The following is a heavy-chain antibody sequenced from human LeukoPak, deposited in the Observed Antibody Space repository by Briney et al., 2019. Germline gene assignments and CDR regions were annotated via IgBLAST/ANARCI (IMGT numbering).Heavy chain of an antibody. J-gene: IGHJ5*02. CDR1: GGSLSGYY. V-gene: IGHV3-11*04. D-gene: IGHD1-7*01. CDR2: ISRTSESI. CDR3: ARGATDTTRWFDP. Sequence: PSETLSLTCAVYGGSLSGYYWSWIRQSPGKGLEWVSIISRTSESIFYADSVKGRFTISRDNAKNSLYLQMNGLRAEDTAAYYCARGATDTTRWFDPWGQGTLVTVSS.